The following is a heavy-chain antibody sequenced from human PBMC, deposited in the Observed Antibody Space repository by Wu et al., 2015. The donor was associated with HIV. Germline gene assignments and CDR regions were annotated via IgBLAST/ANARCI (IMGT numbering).Heavy chain of an antibody. J-gene: IGHJ6*03. CDR2: INPSGGST. V-gene: IGHV1-46*03. CDR3: ARDGDPRDIVVVPAAEGNYYYMDV. Sequence: QVQLVQSGAEVKKPGASVKVSCEASGYIFTSYYMHWVRQAPGQGLEWMGIINPSGGSTSYAQKFQGRVTMTRDTSTSTVYMELSSLRSEDTAVYYCARDGDPRDIVVVPAAEGNYYYMDVWGKGTTVTVSS. CDR1: GYIFTSYY. D-gene: IGHD2-2*01.